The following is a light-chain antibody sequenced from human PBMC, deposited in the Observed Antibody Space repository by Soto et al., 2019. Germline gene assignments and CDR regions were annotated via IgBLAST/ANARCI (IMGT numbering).Light chain of an antibody. V-gene: IGKV1-5*03. Sequence: DIQMTQSPSTLSASIGDRVTITCRASETITNWLAWYQQKPGKAPKVLIYKTSSLESGVPSRFSGSGSGTEFTLTINSLQPDDFATYYCQQYESYWTFDQGTKVEVK. CDR2: KTS. CDR1: ETITNW. J-gene: IGKJ1*01. CDR3: QQYESYWT.